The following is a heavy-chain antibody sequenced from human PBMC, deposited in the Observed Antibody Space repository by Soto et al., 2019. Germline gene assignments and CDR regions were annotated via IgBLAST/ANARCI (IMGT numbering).Heavy chain of an antibody. CDR2: IYHSGST. V-gene: IGHV4-4*02. J-gene: IGHJ4*02. CDR1: GGSISNSNW. Sequence: QVQLQESGPGLVKPSGTLSLTCGVFGGSISNSNWLTWVRQPPGKGLAWIGEIYHSGSTNYNSSLMSRVTISLDKVNNQFSLRLTSVTAADTSVYYCAHRPIVGAAIWGQGTLVTVSS. CDR3: AHRPIVGAAI. D-gene: IGHD1-26*01.